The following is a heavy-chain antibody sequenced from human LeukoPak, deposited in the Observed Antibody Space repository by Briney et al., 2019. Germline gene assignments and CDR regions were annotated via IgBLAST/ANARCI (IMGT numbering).Heavy chain of an antibody. CDR1: GFTFSGYS. J-gene: IGHJ6*02. Sequence: GSLRLSCADSGFTFSGYSMNWVRQAPGKGLGWVSYISSSSSTTYYADSVQGRFTISRENAKNSLYLQMDSLRDGDTAVYYCTTDLDILTGYYSLLYYGMDVWGQGTTVTVSS. V-gene: IGHV3-48*02. D-gene: IGHD3-9*01. CDR2: ISSSSSTT. CDR3: TTDLDILTGYYSLLYYGMDV.